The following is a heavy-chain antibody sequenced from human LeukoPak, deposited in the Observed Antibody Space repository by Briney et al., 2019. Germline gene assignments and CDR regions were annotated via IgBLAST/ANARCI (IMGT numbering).Heavy chain of an antibody. D-gene: IGHD3-10*01. CDR3: ARPSWNYGSGSYYNVYYFDY. J-gene: IGHJ4*02. CDR2: IYYSGST. V-gene: IGHV4-59*05. Sequence: SETLSLTCTVSGGSISSYYWSWIRQPPGKGLEWIGSIYYSGSTYYNPSLKSRVTISVDTSKNQFSLKLSSVTAADTAVYYCARPSWNYGSGSYYNVYYFDYWGQGTLVTVSS. CDR1: GGSISSYY.